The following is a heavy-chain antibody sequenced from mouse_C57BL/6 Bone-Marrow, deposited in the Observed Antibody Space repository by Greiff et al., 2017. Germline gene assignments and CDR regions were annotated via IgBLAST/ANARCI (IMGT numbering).Heavy chain of an antibody. J-gene: IGHJ1*03. V-gene: IGHV1-69*01. Sequence: VQLQQSGAELVMPGASVKLSCKASGYTFTSYWMHWVKQRPGQGLEWIGEIDPSASYTNYNQKFKGKSTLTVDKSSSTAYMQLSSLTSEDSSVYYCAISGYYGSSYDYWYFDVWGTGTTGTVSS. CDR3: AISGYYGSSYDYWYFDV. D-gene: IGHD1-1*01. CDR2: IDPSASYT. CDR1: GYTFTSYW.